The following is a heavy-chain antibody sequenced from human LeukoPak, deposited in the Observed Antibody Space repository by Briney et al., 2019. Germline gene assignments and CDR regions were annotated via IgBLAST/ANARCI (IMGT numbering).Heavy chain of an antibody. CDR3: ARDGYSGSPGHY. CDR2: IIPILGIA. V-gene: IGHV1-69*04. D-gene: IGHD1-26*01. J-gene: IGHJ4*02. CDR1: GGTFSSYA. Sequence: ASVKVSCKASGGTFSSYAISWVRQAPGQGLEWMGRIIPILGIANYAQKFQGRVTITADKSTSTAYMELSSLRSEDTAVYYCARDGYSGSPGHYWGQGTLVTVSS.